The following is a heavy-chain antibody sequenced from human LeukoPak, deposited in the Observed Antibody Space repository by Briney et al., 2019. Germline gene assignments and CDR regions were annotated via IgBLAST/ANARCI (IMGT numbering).Heavy chain of an antibody. Sequence: ASVKVSCKASGYTFTGYYMHWVRQAPGQGLEWMGWINPNSGGTNYAQKFQGRVTMTRDTSISTAYMELSRQRSDDTAVYYCARGGWGIVVVPAAIPFDYWGQGTLVTVSS. D-gene: IGHD2-2*01. J-gene: IGHJ4*02. CDR2: INPNSGGT. CDR3: ARGGWGIVVVPAAIPFDY. CDR1: GYTFTGYY. V-gene: IGHV1-2*02.